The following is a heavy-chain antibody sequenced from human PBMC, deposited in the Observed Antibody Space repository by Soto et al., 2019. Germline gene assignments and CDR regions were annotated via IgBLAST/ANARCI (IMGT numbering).Heavy chain of an antibody. Sequence: QVQLVESGGGVVQPGRSLRLSCAASGFTFRTYAMHWVRQAPGKGLEWMAVISYDGSSKTYAASVQGRFTISRDNSENTLYLHMNSLRPENTAVYYCARRNYSHGGDYFNDAFDMWGQGAMVTVSS. V-gene: IGHV3-30-3*01. CDR3: ARRNYSHGGDYFNDAFDM. CDR1: GFTFRTYA. CDR2: ISYDGSSK. J-gene: IGHJ3*02. D-gene: IGHD2-21*01.